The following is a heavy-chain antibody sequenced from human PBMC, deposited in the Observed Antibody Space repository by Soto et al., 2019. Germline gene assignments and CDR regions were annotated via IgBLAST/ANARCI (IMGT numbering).Heavy chain of an antibody. D-gene: IGHD4-4*01. J-gene: IGHJ4*02. V-gene: IGHV4-30-4*01. CDR3: ARVSGWLQLLDY. CDR1: GGSISSGDYY. Sequence: QVQLQESGPGLVKPSQTLSLTCTVSGGSISSGDYYWSWIRQPPGKGLEWIGHIHYCGSTYYNPSLKSRVTISVDTSKNQFSLILRSVTAADTAVYYCARVSGWLQLLDYWGQGTLVTVSP. CDR2: IHYCGST.